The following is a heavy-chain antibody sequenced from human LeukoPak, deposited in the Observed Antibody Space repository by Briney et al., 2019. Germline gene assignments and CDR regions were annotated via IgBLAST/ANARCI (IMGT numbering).Heavy chain of an antibody. J-gene: IGHJ4*02. V-gene: IGHV1-24*01. Sequence: ASVKVSCKVSGYTLTELSMHWVRQAPGKGLEWMGGFDPEDGETIYAQKFQGRVTMTEDTSTDTAYMELSSLRSEDTAVYYCATSVQRITMIVVYFDYWGQGTLVTVS. CDR1: GYTLTELS. D-gene: IGHD3-22*01. CDR2: FDPEDGET. CDR3: ATSVQRITMIVVYFDY.